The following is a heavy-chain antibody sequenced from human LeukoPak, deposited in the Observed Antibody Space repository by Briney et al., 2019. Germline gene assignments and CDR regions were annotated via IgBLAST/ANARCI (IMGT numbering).Heavy chain of an antibody. CDR1: GFTFSSHA. J-gene: IGHJ5*02. Sequence: GSLRLSCAASGFTFSSHAMSWVRQAPGKGLEWIGRIYTSGSTNYNPSLKSRVTMSVDTSKNQFSLKLSSVTAADTAVYYCARDPGYVENWFDPWGQGTLVTVSS. CDR3: ARDPGYVENWFDP. CDR2: IYTSGST. V-gene: IGHV4-4*07. D-gene: IGHD1-1*01.